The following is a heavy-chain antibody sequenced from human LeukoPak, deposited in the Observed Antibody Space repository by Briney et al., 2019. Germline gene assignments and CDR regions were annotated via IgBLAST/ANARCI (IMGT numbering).Heavy chain of an antibody. D-gene: IGHD6-6*01. CDR3: AREAYSSSQGWFDP. J-gene: IGHJ5*02. CDR2: INHSGST. V-gene: IGHV4-34*01. CDR1: GGSFSGYY. Sequence: SETLSLTCAVYGGSFSGYYWSWIRQPLGRGLEWIGEINHSGSTNYNPSLKSRVTISVDTSKNQFSLKLSSVTAADTAVYYCAREAYSSSQGWFDPWGQGTLVTVSS.